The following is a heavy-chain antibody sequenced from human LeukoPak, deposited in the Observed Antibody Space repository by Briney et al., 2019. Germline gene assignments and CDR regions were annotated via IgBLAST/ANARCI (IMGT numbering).Heavy chain of an antibody. V-gene: IGHV4-59*01. CDR3: ARVADDIVVVPAYMDV. D-gene: IGHD2-2*01. Sequence: PSETLSLTCSVSGGSMSSYYWSWIRQPPGKGLEWIGYIYYSGSTNYNPSLKSRVTISVDTSKNQFSLKLSSVTAADTAVYYCARVADDIVVVPAYMDVWGKGTTVTVSS. CDR1: GGSMSSYY. CDR2: IYYSGST. J-gene: IGHJ6*03.